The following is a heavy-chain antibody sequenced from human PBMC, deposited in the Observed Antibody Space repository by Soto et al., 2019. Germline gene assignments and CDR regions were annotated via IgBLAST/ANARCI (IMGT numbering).Heavy chain of an antibody. Sequence: GGSLRLSCAASGFTFSSYWMSWVRQAPGKGLEWVANIKQDGSEKYYVDSVKGRFTISRDNAKNSLYLQMNSLRAEDTAVYYCARGPSPQLGIGYFDYWGQGTLVTVSS. CDR3: ARGPSPQLGIGYFDY. V-gene: IGHV3-7*03. J-gene: IGHJ4*02. D-gene: IGHD7-27*01. CDR1: GFTFSSYW. CDR2: IKQDGSEK.